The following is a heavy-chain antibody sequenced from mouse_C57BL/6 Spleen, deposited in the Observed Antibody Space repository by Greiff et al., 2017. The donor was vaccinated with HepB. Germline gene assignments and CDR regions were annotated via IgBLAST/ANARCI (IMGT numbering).Heavy chain of an antibody. J-gene: IGHJ1*03. CDR1: GFTFSSYA. CDR2: ISDGGSYT. V-gene: IGHV5-4*01. CDR3: ARDLGGSSYVGYWYFDV. D-gene: IGHD1-1*01. Sequence: EVMLVESGGGLVKPGGSLKLSCAASGFTFSSYAMSWVRQTPEKRLEWVATISDGGSYTYYPDNVKGRFTISRDNAKNNLYLQMSHLKSEDTAMYYCARDLGGSSYVGYWYFDVWGTGTTVTVSS.